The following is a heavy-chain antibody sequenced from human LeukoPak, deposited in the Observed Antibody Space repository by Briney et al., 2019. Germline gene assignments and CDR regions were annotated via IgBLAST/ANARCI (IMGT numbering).Heavy chain of an antibody. CDR1: GFTFDDYA. J-gene: IGHJ4*02. CDR3: AKASGPSKYGDYVAY. V-gene: IGHV3-9*01. Sequence: GGSLRLSCAASGFTFDDYAMHWVRQAPGKGLEWVSGISRNSGSIGYADSVKGRFTISRDNAKNSLYLQMNSLRAEDTALYYCAKASGPSKYGDYVAYWGQGTLVTVSS. D-gene: IGHD4-17*01. CDR2: ISRNSGSI.